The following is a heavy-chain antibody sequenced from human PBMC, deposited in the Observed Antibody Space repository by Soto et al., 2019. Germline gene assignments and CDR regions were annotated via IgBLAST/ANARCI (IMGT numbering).Heavy chain of an antibody. J-gene: IGHJ4*02. V-gene: IGHV3-7*03. CDR1: GFSFSTYW. CDR2: IKADGSET. CDR3: AKGGHIDF. Sequence: GGSLRLSCAASGFSFSTYWMSWVRQVPGTGLEWVANIKADGSETYYVDSVRGRFTISRDNAKTSLYLQMNSLRVEDTAVYYCAKGGHIDFCGQGTLVTVSS. D-gene: IGHD3-16*01.